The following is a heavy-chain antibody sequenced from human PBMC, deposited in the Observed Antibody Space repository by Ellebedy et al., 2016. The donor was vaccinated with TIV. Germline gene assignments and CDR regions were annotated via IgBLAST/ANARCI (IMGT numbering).Heavy chain of an antibody. CDR1: GASISSYY. Sequence: SETLSLTCTVSGASISSYYWSWIRQPPGKGLEWIGYIHYSGSTDYNPSLKSRVTISGDTSKNQVSLQLRSVTAADTAVYYCARDRYDSSGFYYGYYHGMDVWGQGTTVTVSS. J-gene: IGHJ6*02. D-gene: IGHD3-22*01. CDR2: IHYSGST. V-gene: IGHV4-59*01. CDR3: ARDRYDSSGFYYGYYHGMDV.